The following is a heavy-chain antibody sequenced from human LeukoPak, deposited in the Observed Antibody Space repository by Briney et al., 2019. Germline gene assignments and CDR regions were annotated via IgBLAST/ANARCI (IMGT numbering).Heavy chain of an antibody. CDR2: ITGSGGST. CDR1: GFTFSSYS. CDR3: ARDLAYSRLDY. J-gene: IGHJ4*02. Sequence: GGSLRLSCAASGFTFSSYSMNWVRQAPGKGLEWVSAITGSGGSTYYADSVKGRFTISRDNSKNTLYLQMSSLRAEDTAFYYCARDLAYSRLDYWGQGMLVTVSS. V-gene: IGHV3-23*01. D-gene: IGHD5-18*01.